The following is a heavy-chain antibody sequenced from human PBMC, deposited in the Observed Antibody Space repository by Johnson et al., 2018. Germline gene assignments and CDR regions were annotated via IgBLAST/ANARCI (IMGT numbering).Heavy chain of an antibody. V-gene: IGHV3-74*02. CDR1: GFTFSSYW. CDR2: LNSDGSST. J-gene: IGHJ3*02. D-gene: IGHD4-17*01. CDR3: ARIGTFYGDHVEFDI. Sequence: VQLVESGGGLVQXGGSLRLXCAASGFTFSSYWMHWVRQAPGKGLVWVSRLNSDGSSTSYADSVKGRFTISRDNAKNTLALQMNSMRAEDTAVYYCARIGTFYGDHVEFDIWGQGTMVTVSS.